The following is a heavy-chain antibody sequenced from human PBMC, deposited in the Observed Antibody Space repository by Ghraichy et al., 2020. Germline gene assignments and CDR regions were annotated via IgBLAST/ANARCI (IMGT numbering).Heavy chain of an antibody. V-gene: IGHV4-34*01. D-gene: IGHD3-3*01. CDR2: INHSGNI. Sequence: ESLNITCAAHGGPFSEYYWSWIRQTPGKGLEWIGEINHSGNINYNPSLKSRVTISIDTSKNQFFLNLTSLTAADTAVYYCARAILLRWFDPWGQGTPVTVSS. CDR1: GGPFSEYY. CDR3: ARAILLRWFDP. J-gene: IGHJ5*02.